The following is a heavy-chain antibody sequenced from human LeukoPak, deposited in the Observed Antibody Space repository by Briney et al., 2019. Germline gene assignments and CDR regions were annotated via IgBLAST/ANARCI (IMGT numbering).Heavy chain of an antibody. CDR2: IYHSGST. CDR1: GGSISSSNW. V-gene: IGHV4-4*02. J-gene: IGHJ3*02. CDR3: ARTGDIDAFDI. Sequence: SETLSLTCAVSGGSISSSNWWSWVRQPPGKGLEWIGEIYHSGSTNYNPSLKSRVTISVDTSKNQFSLKLSSVTAADTAVYYCARTGDIDAFDIWGQGTMVTVSS. D-gene: IGHD7-27*01.